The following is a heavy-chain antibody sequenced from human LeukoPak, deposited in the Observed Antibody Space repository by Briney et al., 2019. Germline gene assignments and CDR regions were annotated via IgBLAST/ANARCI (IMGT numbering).Heavy chain of an antibody. J-gene: IGHJ4*02. D-gene: IGHD1-26*01. V-gene: IGHV3-7*01. CDR1: GFTFSSYW. CDR2: IKQDGSEK. Sequence: GGSLRLSCAASGFTFSSYWMSWVRQAPGKGLEWVANIKQDGSEKYYVDSVKGRFTISRDNAKNSLYLQMNSLRAEDTAVYFCARDGGPVGATPPGFDSWGQGTLVTVSS. CDR3: ARDGGPVGATPPGFDS.